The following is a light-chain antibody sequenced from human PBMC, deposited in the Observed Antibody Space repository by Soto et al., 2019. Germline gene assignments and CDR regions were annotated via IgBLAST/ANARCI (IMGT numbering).Light chain of an antibody. CDR3: QQSYSTPRT. Sequence: DIQMTQSPSSLSASVGDRVTITCRASQSSGSYLNWYQQKPGKAPKLMIYAASSLQSGVPSRFSGSGSGTDFTLTISSLQPEDFATYYCQQSYSTPRTFGQGTKLEIK. V-gene: IGKV1-39*01. CDR1: QSSGSY. J-gene: IGKJ2*01. CDR2: AAS.